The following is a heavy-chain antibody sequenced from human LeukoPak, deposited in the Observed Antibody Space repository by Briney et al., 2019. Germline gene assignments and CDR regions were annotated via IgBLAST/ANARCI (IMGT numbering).Heavy chain of an antibody. CDR2: IRSNPYGGTT. D-gene: IGHD5-18*01. CDR3: ARHLSGITGYTYGRGIDY. V-gene: IGHV3-71*03. J-gene: IGHJ4*02. CDR1: GFTVSSNY. Sequence: GGSLRLSCAASGFTVSSNYMSWVRQAPGKGLEWVGFIRSNPYGGTTEYAASVKGRFTISRDDSKSIAYLQMNSLRAEDTAVYYCARHLSGITGYTYGRGIDYWGRGTLVSVSS.